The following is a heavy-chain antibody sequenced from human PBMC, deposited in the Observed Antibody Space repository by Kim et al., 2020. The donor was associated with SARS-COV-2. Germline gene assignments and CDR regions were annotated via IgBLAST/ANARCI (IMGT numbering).Heavy chain of an antibody. Sequence: SRVTISVDTSKNQFSLKLSSVTAADTAVYYCARGLGYCSGGSCYSGAFDIWGQGTMVTVSS. V-gene: IGHV4-31*02. CDR3: ARGLGYCSGGSCYSGAFDI. J-gene: IGHJ3*02. D-gene: IGHD2-15*01.